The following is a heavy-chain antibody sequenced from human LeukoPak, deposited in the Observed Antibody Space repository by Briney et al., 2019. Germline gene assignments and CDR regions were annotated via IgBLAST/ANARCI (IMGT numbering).Heavy chain of an antibody. J-gene: IGHJ3*02. D-gene: IGHD1-26*01. CDR1: GFTFSSYW. V-gene: IGHV3-7*01. CDR3: ARAVVGALHDAFDI. Sequence: GGSLRLSCAASGFTFSSYWMGWGRQAPGKGLEGVANIKQDGSEKYYVDSVKGRFTISRDNAKNSLYLQMNSLRAEDTAVYYCARAVVGALHDAFDIWGQGTMVTVSS. CDR2: IKQDGSEK.